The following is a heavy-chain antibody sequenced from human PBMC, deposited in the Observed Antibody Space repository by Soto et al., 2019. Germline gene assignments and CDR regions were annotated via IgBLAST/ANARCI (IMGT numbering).Heavy chain of an antibody. V-gene: IGHV4-59*08. CDR3: ARHSAYYAFWSGYYNYYYYYMDV. J-gene: IGHJ6*03. CDR2: IYYSGST. CDR1: GGSISSYY. Sequence: SETLSLTCTVSGGSISSYYWSWIRQPPGKGLEWIGYIYYSGSTNYNPSLKSRVTISVDTSKNQFSLKLSSVTAADTAVYYCARHSAYYAFWSGYYNYYYYYMDVWGKGTTVTVSS. D-gene: IGHD3-3*01.